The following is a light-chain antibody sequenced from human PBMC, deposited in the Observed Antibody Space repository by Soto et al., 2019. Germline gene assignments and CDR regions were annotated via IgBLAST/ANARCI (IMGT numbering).Light chain of an antibody. J-gene: IGKJ1*01. Sequence: FVLTQSQGTLSLSPGKRATLSCRASQSISSSYLAWYQQRPGQAPRLLIYGASSRATGIPDRFSGSGSGTEFTLTISRLEPEDFAVYYCQQYGSSSWTFGQGTKVDIK. CDR2: GAS. V-gene: IGKV3-20*01. CDR3: QQYGSSSWT. CDR1: QSISSSY.